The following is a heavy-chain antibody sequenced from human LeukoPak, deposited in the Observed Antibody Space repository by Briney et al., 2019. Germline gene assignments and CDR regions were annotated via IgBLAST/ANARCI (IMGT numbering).Heavy chain of an antibody. CDR2: TYYRSKWYN. J-gene: IGHJ4*02. D-gene: IGHD6-13*01. V-gene: IGHV6-1*01. Sequence: SQTPSLTCAISGDSVSSNSAAWNWIRQSPSRGLEWLGRTYYRSKWYNDYAVSVKSRITINPDTSKNQFSLQLNSVTPEDTAVYYCASSGAAAGPFDYWGQGTLVTVSS. CDR1: GDSVSSNSAA. CDR3: ASSGAAAGPFDY.